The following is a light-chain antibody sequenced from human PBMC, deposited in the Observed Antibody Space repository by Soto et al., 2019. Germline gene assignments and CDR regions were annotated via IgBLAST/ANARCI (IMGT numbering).Light chain of an antibody. CDR1: HSVSSSY. Sequence: EIVLTQSPGTLSLSPGERATLSCRASHSVSSSYLAWYQRKPGQAPRLLIYGASSRATGIPDRFSGSGSGTDFPLTISRLEPEDFAVYYCQQYGGSPPYTFGQGTKLEIK. J-gene: IGKJ2*01. CDR3: QQYGGSPPYT. V-gene: IGKV3-20*01. CDR2: GAS.